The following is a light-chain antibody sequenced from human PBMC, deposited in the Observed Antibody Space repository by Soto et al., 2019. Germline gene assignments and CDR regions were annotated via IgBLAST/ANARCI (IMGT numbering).Light chain of an antibody. J-gene: IGLJ1*01. CDR2: EVS. CDR1: SSNIGSNF. Sequence: QSVLTQPPSASGTPGQRVTISCSGSSSNIGSNFVYWYQHLPGTAPKLIIYEVSHRPSGVSNRFSGSKSGNTASLTISGLQADDEADYYCNSFTTSTTPYVFGTGTKLTVL. V-gene: IGLV1-44*01. CDR3: NSFTTSTTPYV.